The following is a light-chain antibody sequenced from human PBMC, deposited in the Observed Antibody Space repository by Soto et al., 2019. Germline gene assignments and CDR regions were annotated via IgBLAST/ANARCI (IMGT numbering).Light chain of an antibody. CDR1: NSDVGSYNF. Sequence: QSALTQPASVSGSPGQSITISCTRTNSDVGSYNFVSWYQQHPGKAPKVMIFEVSKRPSGVSDRFSGSKSGNTASLTISGLQAEDEADYXCCSNAGSSTYVFGTGTKVTVL. CDR3: CSNAGSSTYV. V-gene: IGLV2-23*02. J-gene: IGLJ1*01. CDR2: EVS.